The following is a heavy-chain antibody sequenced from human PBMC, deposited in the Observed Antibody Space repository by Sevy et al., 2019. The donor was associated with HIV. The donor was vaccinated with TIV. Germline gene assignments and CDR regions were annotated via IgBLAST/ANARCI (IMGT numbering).Heavy chain of an antibody. V-gene: IGHV1-18*01. CDR3: ARAYCSGGSCYSLAY. CDR2: ISLHNGDT. J-gene: IGHJ4*02. D-gene: IGHD2-15*01. CDR1: GYSFTTYR. Sequence: ASVKVSCKASGYSFTTYRITWLRQAPGQGLEWMGWISLHNGDTNYVQNLQGRVTMITDTSTSTAYMELRSLRSDDTAVYYCARAYCSGGSCYSLAYWGQGTRVTVSS.